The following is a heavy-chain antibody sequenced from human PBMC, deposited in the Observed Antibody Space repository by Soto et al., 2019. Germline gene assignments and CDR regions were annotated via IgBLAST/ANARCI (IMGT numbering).Heavy chain of an antibody. CDR1: GGSISSSSYY. Sequence: SDTLSLTCTVSGGSISSSSYYWGWIRQPPGKGLEWIGSIYYRGNTYYNPSLKSRVTISVDTSKNQFSLKLSSVTAADTAVYYCAREGGGYCSGGSCQVDYWGQGTLVTVSS. CDR3: AREGGGYCSGGSCQVDY. D-gene: IGHD2-15*01. CDR2: IYYRGNT. V-gene: IGHV4-39*02. J-gene: IGHJ4*02.